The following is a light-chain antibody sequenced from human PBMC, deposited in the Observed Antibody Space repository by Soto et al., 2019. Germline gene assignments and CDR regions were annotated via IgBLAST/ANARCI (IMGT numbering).Light chain of an antibody. CDR2: GAS. Sequence: EIVLTQSPGTLSLSPGERATLSCRASQSVSSSYLAWYQQKPGQAPRLLIYGASSRATGIPDRFSGSGSVTDFTLTISRMEPEDVAVYYFQQYGSSPPFGQGTKVEIK. CDR1: QSVSSSY. CDR3: QQYGSSPP. J-gene: IGKJ1*01. V-gene: IGKV3-20*01.